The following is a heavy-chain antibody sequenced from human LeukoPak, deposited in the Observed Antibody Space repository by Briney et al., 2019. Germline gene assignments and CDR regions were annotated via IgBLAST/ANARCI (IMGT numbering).Heavy chain of an antibody. J-gene: IGHJ4*02. CDR1: GFTFDDYA. V-gene: IGHV3-9*01. CDR2: ISWNSGSI. CDR3: ARGVTGIRL. Sequence: HPGGSLRLSCAASGFTFDDYAMHWVRQAPGKGLEWVSGISWNSGSIGYADSVKGRFTISRDNAKNSLYLQMNSPRVEDTGVYYCARGVTGIRLWGRGTLVTVSS. D-gene: IGHD2-21*02.